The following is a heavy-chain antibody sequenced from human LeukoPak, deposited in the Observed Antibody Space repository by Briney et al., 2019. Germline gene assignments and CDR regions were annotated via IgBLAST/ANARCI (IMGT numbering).Heavy chain of an antibody. J-gene: IGHJ4*02. V-gene: IGHV4-61*02. CDR1: GGSISSGSYY. CDR2: IYTSGST. D-gene: IGHD2-2*01. Sequence: SETLSLTCTVSGGSISSGSYYWSWIRQPAGKGLEWIGRIYTSGSTNYNPSLKSRVTISVDTSKNQFSLKLSSVTAADTAVYYCARDRPLVPAAMRGYYFDYWGQGTLVTVSS. CDR3: ARDRPLVPAAMRGYYFDY.